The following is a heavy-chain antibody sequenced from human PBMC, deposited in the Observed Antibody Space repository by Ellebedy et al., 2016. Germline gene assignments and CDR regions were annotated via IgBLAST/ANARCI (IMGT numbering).Heavy chain of an antibody. Sequence: GESLKISCQASGYSFTSYWISWVRQKPGQGLEWMGKIGPADSGTPYSTSFQGQVSMSVDNSTSTAYLQWNPLEASDTAVYYCARHSYGSGSYLDNWGQGVLVTVSS. CDR2: IGPADSGT. V-gene: IGHV5-10-1*01. CDR3: ARHSYGSGSYLDN. J-gene: IGHJ4*02. CDR1: GYSFTSYW. D-gene: IGHD3-10*01.